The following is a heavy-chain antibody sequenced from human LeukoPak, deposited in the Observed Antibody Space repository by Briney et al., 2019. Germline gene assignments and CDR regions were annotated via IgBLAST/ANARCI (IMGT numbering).Heavy chain of an antibody. V-gene: IGHV1-69*05. J-gene: IGHJ1*01. CDR3: ARPDYGDYGYFQH. D-gene: IGHD4-17*01. Sequence: SVKVSCKASGGTFSSYAISWVRQAPGRGLEWMGGIIPIFGTANYAQKFQGRVTITTDESTSTAYMELSSLRSEDTAVYYCARPDYGDYGYFQHWGQGTLVTVSS. CDR2: IIPIFGTA. CDR1: GGTFSSYA.